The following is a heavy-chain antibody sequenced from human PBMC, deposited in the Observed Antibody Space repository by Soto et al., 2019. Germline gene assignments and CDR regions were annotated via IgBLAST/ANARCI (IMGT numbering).Heavy chain of an antibody. Sequence: PXGSLRLACAASGVTFSSYAMSWVRQAPGKGLEWVSAIIGSGGSTYYADSVKGRFTISRDNSKNTLYLQMNSLRAEDTAVYYCAKDLEGYYDFWSGYPANFDYWGQGTLVTVSS. CDR1: GVTFSSYA. CDR3: AKDLEGYYDFWSGYPANFDY. D-gene: IGHD3-3*01. J-gene: IGHJ4*02. CDR2: IIGSGGST. V-gene: IGHV3-23*01.